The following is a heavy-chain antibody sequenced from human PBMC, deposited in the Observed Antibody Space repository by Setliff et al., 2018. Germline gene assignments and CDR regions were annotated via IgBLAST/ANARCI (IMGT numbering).Heavy chain of an antibody. V-gene: IGHV4-39*01. Sequence: TLSLTCTVSGASISTNSYYWGWIRQPPGKGLEWIGTLYYTGSTYYNPSLKSRVTISVGTSKNQFSLKVNSVTAADTAVYYCARLLVVTDAFDIWGQGTMVTVSS. J-gene: IGHJ3*02. CDR2: LYYTGST. CDR1: GASISTNSYY. D-gene: IGHD3-22*01. CDR3: ARLLVVTDAFDI.